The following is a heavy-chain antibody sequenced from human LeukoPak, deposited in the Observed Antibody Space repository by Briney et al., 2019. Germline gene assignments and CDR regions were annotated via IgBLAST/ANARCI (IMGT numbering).Heavy chain of an antibody. V-gene: IGHV3-23*01. J-gene: IGHJ4*02. D-gene: IGHD3-9*01. CDR1: GFTFSSYA. Sequence: PEGSLRLSCAASGFTFSSYAMSWVRRAPGKGLEWVSAISGSGGSTYYADSVKGRFTISRDNSKNTLYLQMNSLRAEDTAVYYCAKDQSLRYFDWLPFDYWGQGTLVTVSS. CDR2: ISGSGGST. CDR3: AKDQSLRYFDWLPFDY.